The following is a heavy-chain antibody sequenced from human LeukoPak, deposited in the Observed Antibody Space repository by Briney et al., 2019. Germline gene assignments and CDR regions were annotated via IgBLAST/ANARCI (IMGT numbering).Heavy chain of an antibody. CDR3: AMRYSSGWYGYFDY. D-gene: IGHD6-19*01. Sequence: PGGSLRLSCAASGFTFSSYWMSWVRQAPGKGLEWVSVIYSGGSTYYADSVKGRFTISRDNYKNTLYLQMNSLRAEDTAVYYCAMRYSSGWYGYFDYWGQGTLVTVSS. CDR1: GFTFSSYW. J-gene: IGHJ4*02. CDR2: IYSGGST. V-gene: IGHV3-53*01.